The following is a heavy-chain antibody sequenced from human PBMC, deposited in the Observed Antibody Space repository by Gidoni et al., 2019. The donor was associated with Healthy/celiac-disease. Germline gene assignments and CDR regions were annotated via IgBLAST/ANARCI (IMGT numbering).Heavy chain of an antibody. CDR1: GFTFDYYA. Sequence: EVQLVESGGGLVQPGRSLRLSCAASGFTFDYYAMPWVRQAPGKGLEWVSGISWNSGSIGYADSVKGRFTISRDNAKNSLYLQMNSLRAEDTALYYCAKSSWPHLKAEGRGYSGYDYQTIDYWGQGTLVTVSS. V-gene: IGHV3-9*01. J-gene: IGHJ4*02. CDR2: ISWNSGSI. CDR3: AKSSWPHLKAEGRGYSGYDYQTIDY. D-gene: IGHD5-12*01.